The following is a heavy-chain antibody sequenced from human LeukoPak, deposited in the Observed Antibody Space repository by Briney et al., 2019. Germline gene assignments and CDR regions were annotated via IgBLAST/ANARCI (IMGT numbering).Heavy chain of an antibody. CDR1: GGSISSSSYY. Sequence: KTSETLSLTFTVSGGSISSSSYYWGWIRQPPGKGLEWIGSIYYSGSTYYNPSLKSRVTISVDTSKNQFSLKLSSVTAADTAVYYCARPWFDYYSSSSWASWFDPWGQGTLVTVSS. J-gene: IGHJ5*02. CDR2: IYYSGST. CDR3: ARPWFDYYSSSSWASWFDP. D-gene: IGHD6-6*01. V-gene: IGHV4-39*01.